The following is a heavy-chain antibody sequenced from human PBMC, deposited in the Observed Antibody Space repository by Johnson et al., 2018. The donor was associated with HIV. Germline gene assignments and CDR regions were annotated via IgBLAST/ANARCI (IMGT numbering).Heavy chain of an antibody. CDR3: AREETTAPAAFDI. D-gene: IGHD4-17*01. CDR2: ISRNGGST. Sequence: VQLVESGGGVVQPGRSLRLSCAASGFTFSSYTLHWVRQAPGKGLEYVSAISRNGGSTYYANSVKGRFTISRDNSKNTLYLQMGNLRADDMAVYYCAREETTAPAAFDIWGQGTMVTVSS. V-gene: IGHV3-64*01. J-gene: IGHJ3*02. CDR1: GFTFSSYT.